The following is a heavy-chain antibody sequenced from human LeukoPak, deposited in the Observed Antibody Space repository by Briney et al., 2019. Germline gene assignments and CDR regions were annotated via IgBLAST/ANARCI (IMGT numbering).Heavy chain of an antibody. Sequence: ASVKVSCKASGYTFTSYGISWVRQAPGQGLEWMGWISAYNGNTNYAQKLQGRVTMTTDTSTSTAYMELRSLRSDGTAVYYCARAYCSSTSCYSGAWYFDYWGQGTLVTVSS. CDR1: GYTFTSYG. CDR2: ISAYNGNT. V-gene: IGHV1-18*01. D-gene: IGHD2-2*01. J-gene: IGHJ4*02. CDR3: ARAYCSSTSCYSGAWYFDY.